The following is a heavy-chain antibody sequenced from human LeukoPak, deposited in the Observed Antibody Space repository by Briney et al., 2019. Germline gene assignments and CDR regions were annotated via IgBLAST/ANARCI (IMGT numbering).Heavy chain of an antibody. J-gene: IGHJ3*02. CDR1: GFIFSTYS. CDR2: ISSSGTTI. CDR3: ANLKPPAPDGLDI. D-gene: IGHD1-14*01. V-gene: IGHV3-48*01. Sequence: GGSLRLSCSASGFIFSTYSMSWVRQAPGKGLEWVSYISSSGTTIYYAGSVKGRFTISRDNAQNSLYLQMNSLRAEDTAVYYCANLKPPAPDGLDIWGQGTLITVSS.